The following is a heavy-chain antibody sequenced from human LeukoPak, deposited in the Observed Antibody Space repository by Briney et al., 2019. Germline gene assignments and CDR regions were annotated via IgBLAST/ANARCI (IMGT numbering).Heavy chain of an antibody. J-gene: IGHJ4*02. CDR3: ARDKGSSWTFDY. CDR1: GDSVSSNSAA. CDR2: TYYRSKWYN. Sequence: SQTLSLTCAISGDSVSSNSAAWNWIRQSPSRGLEWLGRTYYRSKWYNYYAVSVKSRITISAGTSKNHFSLQLNSVTPEDTAVYYCARDKGSSWTFDYWGQGTLVTVSS. D-gene: IGHD6-13*01. V-gene: IGHV6-1*01.